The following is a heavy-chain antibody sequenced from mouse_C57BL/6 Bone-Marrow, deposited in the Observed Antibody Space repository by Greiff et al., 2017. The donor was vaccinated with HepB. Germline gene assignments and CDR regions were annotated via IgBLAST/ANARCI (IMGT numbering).Heavy chain of an antibody. CDR3: ARLGGGMDY. CDR1: GFTFTDYY. J-gene: IGHJ4*01. V-gene: IGHV7-3*01. Sequence: EVQRVESGGGLVQPGGSLSLSCAASGFTFTDYYMSWVRQPPGKALEWLGFIRNKANGYTTEYSASVKGRFTISRDNSQSIPYLQMNALGAEDSATDYCARLGGGMDYGGEGTSVTVSS. D-gene: IGHD4-1*01. CDR2: IRNKANGYTT.